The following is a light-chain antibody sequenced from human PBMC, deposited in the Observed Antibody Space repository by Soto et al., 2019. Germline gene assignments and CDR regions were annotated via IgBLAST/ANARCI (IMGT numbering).Light chain of an antibody. CDR2: DVS. J-gene: IGLJ3*02. V-gene: IGLV2-11*01. Sequence: QSALTQPRSVSGSPGQSVTISCTGTSSDVGGYNYVSWYQQHPGKAPKLMIYDVSKRPSGVPDRFSGSKSGNTASLTISGLQAEDEADYYCCSYAGSYSNWVFGGGTKRTVL. CDR3: CSYAGSYSNWV. CDR1: SSDVGGYNY.